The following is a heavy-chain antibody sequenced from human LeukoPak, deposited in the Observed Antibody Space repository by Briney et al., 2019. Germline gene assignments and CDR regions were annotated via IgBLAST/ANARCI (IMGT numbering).Heavy chain of an antibody. J-gene: IGHJ4*02. Sequence: PSETLSLTCTVSGGSISGSHWGWVRQTPGKGLEWIGDIYYSGSTNYNPSLKSRVTISVDTSKNQFSLKLSSVTAADTAVYYCARHTDIAPLSSLKYWGQGTLVTVSS. D-gene: IGHD6-13*01. CDR2: IYYSGST. CDR1: GGSISGSH. CDR3: ARHTDIAPLSSLKY. V-gene: IGHV4-59*08.